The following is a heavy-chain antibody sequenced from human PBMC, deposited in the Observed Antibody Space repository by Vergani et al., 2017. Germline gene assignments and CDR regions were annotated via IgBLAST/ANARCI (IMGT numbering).Heavy chain of an antibody. V-gene: IGHV1-69*01. CDR2: IIPIFGTA. Sequence: QVQLVQSGAEVKKPGSSVKVSCKASGGTFSSYAISWVRQAPGQGLEWMGGIIPIFGTANYAQKFQGRVTITADESTSTAYVELSSLRSEDTAVYYCAREWAAYYYDSSGYRYNWFDPWGQGTLVTVSS. D-gene: IGHD3-22*01. CDR3: AREWAAYYYDSSGYRYNWFDP. CDR1: GGTFSSYA. J-gene: IGHJ5*02.